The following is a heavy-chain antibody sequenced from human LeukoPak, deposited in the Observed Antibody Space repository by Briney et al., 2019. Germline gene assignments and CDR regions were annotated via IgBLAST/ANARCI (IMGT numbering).Heavy chain of an antibody. V-gene: IGHV1-18*01. Sequence: ASVKVSCKASGYIFTTLGITWVRQAPGQGLEWMGWINTYNHNTYYAQKFQDRLTVTADTSTRTVYMDLSSLRSDDTAVYYCAREYWLGGKCWDPDYWGQGTLVTVSS. CDR2: INTYNHNT. CDR3: AREYWLGGKCWDPDY. CDR1: GYIFTTLG. D-gene: IGHD5-12*01. J-gene: IGHJ4*02.